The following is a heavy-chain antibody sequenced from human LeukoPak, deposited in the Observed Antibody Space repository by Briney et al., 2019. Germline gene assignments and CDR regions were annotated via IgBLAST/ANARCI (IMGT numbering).Heavy chain of an antibody. V-gene: IGHV3-20*04. J-gene: IGHJ4*02. D-gene: IGHD1-26*01. CDR3: AKAGSIRFDY. CDR1: GFTFDDYG. CDR2: INWNGGST. Sequence: GGSLRLSCAASGFTFDDYGMSWVRQAPGKGLEWVSGINWNGGSTGYADSVKGRFTISRDNAKNSLYLQINRLRAEDTAVYYCAKAGSIRFDYWGQGTLVTVSS.